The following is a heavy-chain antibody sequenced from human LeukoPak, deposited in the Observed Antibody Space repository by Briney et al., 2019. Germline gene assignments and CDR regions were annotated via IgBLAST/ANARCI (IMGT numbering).Heavy chain of an antibody. CDR1: GYTFTGYY. J-gene: IGHJ4*02. D-gene: IGHD6-19*01. CDR3: ATDLAVAGAFDY. Sequence: GASVKVSCKASGYTFTGYYLHWVRQAPGQGLEWMGWINPNTGGTNYAQKFQGRVTMTRDTSISTAYMEVSRLRSDDTAVYYCATDLAVAGAFDYWGQGTLVTVSS. V-gene: IGHV1-2*02. CDR2: INPNTGGT.